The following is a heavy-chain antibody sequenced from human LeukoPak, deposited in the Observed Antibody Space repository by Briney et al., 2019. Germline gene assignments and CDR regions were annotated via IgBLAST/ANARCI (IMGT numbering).Heavy chain of an antibody. Sequence: GRSLRLSCAASGFTFTSFGMSWVRQAPGKGLEWVSTLACLDSSCTEYYADSVKGRFSISRDNSKSTLSLQMNSLRVEDTAIYYCARDSEGCFDYWGQGTLVTVSS. CDR3: ARDSEGCFDY. CDR2: LACLDSSCTE. D-gene: IGHD3-10*01. J-gene: IGHJ4*02. CDR1: GFTFTSFG. V-gene: IGHV3-23*01.